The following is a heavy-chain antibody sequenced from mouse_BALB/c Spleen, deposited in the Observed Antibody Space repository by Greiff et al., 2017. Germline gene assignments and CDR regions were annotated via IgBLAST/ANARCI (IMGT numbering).Heavy chain of an antibody. Sequence: VQVVESGGGLVQPGGSMKLSCVASGFTFSNYWMNWVRQSPEKGLEWVAEIRLKSNNYATHYAESVKGRFTISRDDPKSSVYLQMNNLRAEDTGIYYCTPGNYYAMDYWGQGTSVTVSS. D-gene: IGHD2-1*01. CDR1: GFTFSNYW. V-gene: IGHV6-6*02. CDR3: TPGNYYAMDY. J-gene: IGHJ4*01. CDR2: IRLKSNNYAT.